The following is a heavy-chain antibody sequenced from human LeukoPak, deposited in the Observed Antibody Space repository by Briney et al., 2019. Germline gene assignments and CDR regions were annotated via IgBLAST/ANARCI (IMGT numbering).Heavy chain of an antibody. CDR1: GFIFSSYE. Sequence: GGSLRLSCAACGFIFSSYEMKGLRQARGEGREGVSYICSSGSTIYYADSVKGRFTISRDNAKNSLYLQMNSLRAEDTAVYYCASPVHYYDSSGIGDYWGQGTLVTVSS. D-gene: IGHD3-22*01. V-gene: IGHV3-48*03. CDR3: ASPVHYYDSSGIGDY. CDR2: ICSSGSTI. J-gene: IGHJ4*02.